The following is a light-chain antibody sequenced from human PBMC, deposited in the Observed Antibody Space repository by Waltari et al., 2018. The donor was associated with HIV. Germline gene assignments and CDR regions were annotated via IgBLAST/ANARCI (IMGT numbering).Light chain of an antibody. V-gene: IGKV4-1*01. CDR2: WAS. J-gene: IGKJ2*01. Sequence: DIVMTQSPDSLAVSLGERATINCKSSQSVLYSSNNKNYLAWYQQKPGQPPKLLIYWASTRESGVPDRFSGSGSGTDFTLTISSLQAEDVAVYYCQQYYRTPPFMYTFGQGTKLEIK. CDR3: QQYYRTPPFMYT. CDR1: QSVLYSSNNKNY.